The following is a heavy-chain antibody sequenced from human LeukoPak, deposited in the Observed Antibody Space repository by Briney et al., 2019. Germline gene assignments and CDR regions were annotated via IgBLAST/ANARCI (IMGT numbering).Heavy chain of an antibody. CDR3: AREAGSYYGWFDP. Sequence: GRSLRLSCAASGFTFSSYGMHWVRQAPGKGLGWVADIWYDGSNKYYADSVKGRCTISRDNSKNTLYLQMNSLRAEDTAVYYCAREAGSYYGWFDPWGQGTLVTVSS. CDR1: GFTFSSYG. CDR2: IWYDGSNK. J-gene: IGHJ5*02. D-gene: IGHD1-26*01. V-gene: IGHV3-33*01.